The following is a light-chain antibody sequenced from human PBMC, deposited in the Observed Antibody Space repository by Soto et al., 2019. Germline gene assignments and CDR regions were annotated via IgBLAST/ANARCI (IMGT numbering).Light chain of an antibody. CDR1: QSISGSY. J-gene: IGKJ1*01. V-gene: IGKV3-11*01. CDR2: GAS. Sequence: EIVLTQSPGTLSLSPGERVTLSCRASQSISGSYLAWYQQKRGQAPRLLIYGASNRATGIPARFSGSGSGTDFTLTISSLEPEDFAVYYCHQRSSWPRTFGQGTKVDI. CDR3: HQRSSWPRT.